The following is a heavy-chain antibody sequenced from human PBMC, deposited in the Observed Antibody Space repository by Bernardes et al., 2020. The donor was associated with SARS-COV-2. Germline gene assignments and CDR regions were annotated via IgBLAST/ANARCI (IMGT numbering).Heavy chain of an antibody. J-gene: IGHJ6*02. CDR1: GSIGSSNYY. Sequence: ETLSLTCTVSGGSIGSSNYYMSWVRQAPGKGLEWVSVIYNGGSTYYADSVKGRFTISRDNSKNTLYLQMNSLRAEDTAVYYCARDMGGVVVASTGPEYDYYYGMDVWGQGTTVTVSS. CDR3: ARDMGGVVVASTGPEYDYYYGMDV. V-gene: IGHV3-53*05. D-gene: IGHD2-15*01. CDR2: IYNGGST.